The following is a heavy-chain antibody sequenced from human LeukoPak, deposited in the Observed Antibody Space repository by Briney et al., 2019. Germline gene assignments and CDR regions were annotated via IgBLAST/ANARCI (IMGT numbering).Heavy chain of an antibody. CDR2: INHSGST. CDR1: GVSIGSGGYY. CDR3: ARGGGEGWYVDY. Sequence: NPSQTLSLTCTVSGVSIGSGGYYWSWIRQPPGKGLEWIGEINHSGSTNYNPSLKSRVTISVDTSKNQFSLKLSSVTAADTAVYYCARGGGEGWYVDYWGQGTLVTVSS. J-gene: IGHJ4*02. D-gene: IGHD6-19*01. V-gene: IGHV4-30-2*01.